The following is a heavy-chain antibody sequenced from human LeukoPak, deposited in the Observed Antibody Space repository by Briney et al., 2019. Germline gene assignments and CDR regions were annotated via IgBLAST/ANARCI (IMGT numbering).Heavy chain of an antibody. D-gene: IGHD3-10*01. CDR2: ISGSGGST. CDR3: AKSVRGSGNPASFYP. V-gene: IGHV3-23*01. CDR1: GFTFSSYG. J-gene: IGHJ5*02. Sequence: GGTLRLSCAASGFTFSSYGMSWVRQAPGKGLEWVSAISGSGGSTYYADSVKGRFTISRDNSKNTLYLQMNSLRAEDTAVYYCAKSVRGSGNPASFYPWGQGTLVTVSS.